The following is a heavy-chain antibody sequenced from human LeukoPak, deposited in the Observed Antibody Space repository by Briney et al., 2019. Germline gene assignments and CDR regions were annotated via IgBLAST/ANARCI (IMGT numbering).Heavy chain of an antibody. D-gene: IGHD6-19*01. V-gene: IGHV3-21*01. CDR3: ARDFGWGGALDI. CDR1: GFPFSNYT. J-gene: IGHJ3*02. Sequence: GGSLRLSCAASGFPFSNYTMNWVRRAPGKGLEWVSLITSSSTYVESADSVKGRFTISRDNAKNSLSLQMNSLRAEDTAVYYCARDFGWGGALDIWGQGTMVTVSS. CDR2: ITSSSTYV.